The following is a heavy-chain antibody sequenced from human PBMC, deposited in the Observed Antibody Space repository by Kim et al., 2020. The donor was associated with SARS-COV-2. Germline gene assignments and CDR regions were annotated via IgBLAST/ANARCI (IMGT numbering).Heavy chain of an antibody. J-gene: IGHJ6*02. CDR3: VKDHGNDDGDYYYGMDV. CDR1: GFTFSSYA. Sequence: GGSLRLSCSASGFTFSSYAMHWVRQAPGKGLEYVSAISSNGGSTYYADSVKGRFTISRDNSKNTLYLQMSSLRAEDTAVHYCVKDHGNDDGDYYYGMDVWGQGTTVTVSS. D-gene: IGHD3-16*01. CDR2: ISSNGGST. V-gene: IGHV3-64D*06.